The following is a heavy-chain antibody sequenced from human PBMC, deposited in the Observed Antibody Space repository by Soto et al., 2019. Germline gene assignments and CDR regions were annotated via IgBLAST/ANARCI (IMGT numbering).Heavy chain of an antibody. J-gene: IGHJ4*02. CDR1: GGSISSGGYY. Sequence: NPSETLSLTCTVSGGSISSGGYYWSWIRQHPGKGLEWIGYIYYSGSTYYNPSLKSRVTISVDTSKNQFSLKLDSVTAADTAVYYCARENGCSGGSCYSDYWGQGTLVTVSS. CDR2: IYYSGST. D-gene: IGHD2-15*01. V-gene: IGHV4-31*03. CDR3: ARENGCSGGSCYSDY.